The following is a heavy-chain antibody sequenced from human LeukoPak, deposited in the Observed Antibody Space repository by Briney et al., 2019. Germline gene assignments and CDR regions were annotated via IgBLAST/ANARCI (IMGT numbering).Heavy chain of an antibody. CDR2: ISGSGGST. CDR3: AKAPYCSSTSCQTYYYYYMDV. D-gene: IGHD2-2*01. V-gene: IGHV3-23*01. J-gene: IGHJ6*03. CDR1: GFTFSSYA. Sequence: GGSLRLSCAASGFTFSSYAMSWVRQAPGKGLEWVSAISGSGGSTYYADSVKGRFTISRDNSKNTLHLQMNSLRAEDTAVYYCAKAPYCSSTSCQTYYYYYMDVWGKGTTVTVSS.